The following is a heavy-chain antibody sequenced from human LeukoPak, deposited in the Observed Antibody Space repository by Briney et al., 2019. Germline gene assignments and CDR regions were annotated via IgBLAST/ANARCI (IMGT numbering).Heavy chain of an antibody. D-gene: IGHD2-15*01. V-gene: IGHV1-69*06. CDR2: IIPIFGTA. J-gene: IGHJ5*02. CDR1: GYTFSSYA. CDR3: ARDGVRYCSGGSCYTTPNWFDP. Sequence: SVKVSCKVSGYTFSSYAISWVRQAPGQGLEWMGGIIPIFGTANYAQKFQGRVTITADKSTSTAYMELSSLRSEDTAVYYCARDGVRYCSGGSCYTTPNWFDPWGQGTLVTVSS.